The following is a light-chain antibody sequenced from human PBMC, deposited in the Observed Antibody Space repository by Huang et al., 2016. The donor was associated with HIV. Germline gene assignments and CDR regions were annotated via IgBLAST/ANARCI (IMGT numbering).Light chain of an antibody. V-gene: IGKV1D-13*01. CDR1: QGVSSA. CDR3: QQFNNYPST. Sequence: AIQLTQSPSSLSASVGDRVTITCRASQGVSSAFAWYQQNPGKAPKLLIYDASSLESGVPARFSGSGSGTDFTLTISSLQPEDFATYYCQQFNNYPSTFGQGTRLEIK. CDR2: DAS. J-gene: IGKJ5*01.